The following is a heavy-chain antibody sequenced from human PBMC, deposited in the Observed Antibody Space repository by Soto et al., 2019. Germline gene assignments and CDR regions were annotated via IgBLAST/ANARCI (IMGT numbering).Heavy chain of an antibody. CDR3: ARRARMGTQLWLPFDY. D-gene: IGHD5-18*01. CDR2: MNPNSGNT. V-gene: IGHV1-8*01. J-gene: IGHJ4*02. CDR1: GYTFSNYD. Sequence: QVQLVQSGAEVKKPGASVKVSCKASGYTFSNYDINWVRQATEQGLEWMGWMNPNSGNTGYAQKFQGRVTMTRDFFINTAYRELSSLTSEDTAVYYCARRARMGTQLWLPFDYWAQGTLVTVSS.